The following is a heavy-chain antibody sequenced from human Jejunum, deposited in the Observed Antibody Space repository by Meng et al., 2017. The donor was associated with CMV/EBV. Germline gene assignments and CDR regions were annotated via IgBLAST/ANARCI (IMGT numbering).Heavy chain of an antibody. CDR3: ARVGPYDRSGYYAYFNS. CDR2: INSDGGGI. Sequence: FSCSSFWMHWVRQAPGKGLVWVSRINSDGGGITYADSVKGRFTVSRDNAKNTLYLQMNSLRAEDTAVYYCARVGPYDRSGYYAYFNSWGQGTLVTVSS. D-gene: IGHD3-22*01. J-gene: IGHJ4*02. V-gene: IGHV3-74*01. CDR1: FSCSSFW.